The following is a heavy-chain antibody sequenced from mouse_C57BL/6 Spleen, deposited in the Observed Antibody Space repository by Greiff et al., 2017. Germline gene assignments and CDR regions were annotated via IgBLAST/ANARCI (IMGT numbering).Heavy chain of an antibody. CDR3: ARYYYGSSDYAMDY. Sequence: EVQVVESGPGLVKPSQSLSLTCSVTGYSITSGYYWNWIRQFPGNKLEWMGYISYDGSNNYNPSLKNRISITRDTSKNQFFLKLNSVTTEDTATYYCARYYYGSSDYAMDYWGQGTSVTVSS. J-gene: IGHJ4*01. V-gene: IGHV3-6*01. CDR2: ISYDGSN. D-gene: IGHD1-1*01. CDR1: GYSITSGYY.